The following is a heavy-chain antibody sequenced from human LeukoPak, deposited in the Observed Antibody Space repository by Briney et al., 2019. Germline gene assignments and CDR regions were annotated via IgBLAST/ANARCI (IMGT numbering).Heavy chain of an antibody. D-gene: IGHD6-13*01. CDR2: IKEDGTQS. V-gene: IGHV3-7*04. J-gene: IGHJ6*02. CDR3: ARLRPYSSTWYAYYGMDV. CDR1: GFTFSSYW. Sequence: GGSLRLSCVASGFTFSSYWMSWVRQAPGKGLEWVANIKEDGTQSIYVDSVKGRFTKSRDNAKNSLYLQMNSLRAEETAVYYCARLRPYSSTWYAYYGMDVWGQGTTVTVSS.